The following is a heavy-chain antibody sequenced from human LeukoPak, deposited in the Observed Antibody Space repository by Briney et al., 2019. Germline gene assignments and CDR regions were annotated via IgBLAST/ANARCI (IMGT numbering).Heavy chain of an antibody. J-gene: IGHJ4*02. D-gene: IGHD3-10*01. CDR3: AREIRPVLLWFGDQGGFDY. CDR2: IYTRWST. V-gene: IGHV4-61*02. Sequence: PSPNLSPTCPGPGGSNRRGSFHLGWIRPPAGKGLGWVGRIYTRWSTNYNPSLKSRVTISVDTSKNQFSLKLSSVTAADTAVYYCAREIRPVLLWFGDQGGFDYWGQGTLVTVSS. CDR1: GGSNRRGSFH.